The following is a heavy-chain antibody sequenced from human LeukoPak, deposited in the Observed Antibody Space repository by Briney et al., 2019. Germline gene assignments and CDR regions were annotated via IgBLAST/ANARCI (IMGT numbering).Heavy chain of an antibody. CDR1: GYTFTSYY. V-gene: IGHV1-46*01. J-gene: IGHJ4*02. Sequence: GASVKVSCKASGYTFTSYYMHWVRQAPGQGLEWMGIIHPSGGSASYAQKFQGRVTMTRDTSTSTVYMELSSLRSGDTAVYYCARAHLHYGDSIHDLDYWGQGTLVIVSS. D-gene: IGHD4-17*01. CDR3: ARAHLHYGDSIHDLDY. CDR2: IHPSGGSA.